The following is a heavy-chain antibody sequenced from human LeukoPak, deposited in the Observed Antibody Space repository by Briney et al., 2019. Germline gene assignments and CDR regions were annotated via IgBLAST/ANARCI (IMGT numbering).Heavy chain of an antibody. CDR2: IPSSGGDT. Sequence: GGSLRLSCAASGFTFNNYAMSWVRQAPGKGLEWVSAIPSSGGDTYYADSVKGRFTISRDNSKSTLYLQMNSLRAEDTAVYFCAKRVVITRSSYFFDYWGQGTLVTVSS. CDR3: AKRVVITRSSYFFDY. V-gene: IGHV3-23*01. CDR1: GFTFNNYA. D-gene: IGHD3-22*01. J-gene: IGHJ4*02.